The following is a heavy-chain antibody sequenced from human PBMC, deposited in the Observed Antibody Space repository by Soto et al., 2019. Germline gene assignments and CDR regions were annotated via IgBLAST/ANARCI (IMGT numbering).Heavy chain of an antibody. CDR2: LSDRGVVT. CDR3: AKSGRTVGAIRRALAAFYL. Sequence: GGSLRLSCTASGSSFSSFAMNWVRHTPGKGLEWVSGLSDRGVVTYCTDSVKGRSTISRDNSKNTLYLQMNSLRAEDTAVYYCAKSGRTVGAIRRALAAFYLWGQGTMVTVSS. D-gene: IGHD1-26*01. J-gene: IGHJ3*01. CDR1: GSSFSSFA. V-gene: IGHV3-23*01.